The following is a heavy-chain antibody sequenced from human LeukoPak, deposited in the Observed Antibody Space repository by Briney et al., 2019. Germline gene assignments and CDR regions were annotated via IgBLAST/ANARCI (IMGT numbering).Heavy chain of an antibody. V-gene: IGHV4-39*01. Sequence: SETLSLTCTVSDASISSSYFYWSWIRQPPGKGLEWIGNVFHSGSTHYSPSLKSRVTISVDTSRKQFSLRLSAATAADTAVYYCARQRGGSWVNDYWGQGTPVTVSS. CDR2: VFHSGST. CDR3: ARQRGGSWVNDY. J-gene: IGHJ4*02. D-gene: IGHD1-26*01. CDR1: DASISSSYFY.